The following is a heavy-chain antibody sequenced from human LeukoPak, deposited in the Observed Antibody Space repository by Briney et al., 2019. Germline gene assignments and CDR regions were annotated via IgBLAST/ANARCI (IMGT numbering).Heavy chain of an antibody. V-gene: IGHV1-69*13. J-gene: IGHJ4*02. CDR2: IIPIFGTA. CDR1: GGTFSSYA. CDR3: ARSEVRGHITMVRGVITFDY. D-gene: IGHD3-10*01. Sequence: ASVKVSCKASGGTFSSYAISWVRQAPGQGLEWMGGIIPIFGTANYAQKFQGRVTITADESTSTAYMELSSLRSEDTAVYYCARSEVRGHITMVRGVITFDYWGQGTLVTVSS.